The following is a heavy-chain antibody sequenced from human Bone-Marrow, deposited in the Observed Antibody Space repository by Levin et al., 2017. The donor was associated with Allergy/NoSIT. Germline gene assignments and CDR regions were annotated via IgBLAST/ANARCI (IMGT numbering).Heavy chain of an antibody. CDR2: IHHSGGT. CDR1: GDSINSNNW. D-gene: IGHD2-2*02. V-gene: IGHV4-4*02. Sequence: GSLRLSCTVSGDSINSNNWWSWVRQSPGKGLEWIGEIHHSGGTNYNPSLKSRATLSVDNSKNVFSLDLRSVTAADTAVYYCARDPIAAIEGYFDLWGRGTLVTVSS. J-gene: IGHJ2*01. CDR3: ARDPIAAIEGYFDL.